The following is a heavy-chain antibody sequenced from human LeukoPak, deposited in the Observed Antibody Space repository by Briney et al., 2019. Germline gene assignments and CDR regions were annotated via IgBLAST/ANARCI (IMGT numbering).Heavy chain of an antibody. V-gene: IGHV4-34*01. D-gene: IGHD1-26*01. CDR1: GGSFSGYY. J-gene: IGHJ4*02. CDR3: AIGREPLLDY. CDR2: IYNSGFT. Sequence: PSETLSLTCAVYGGSFSGYYWSWIRQPPGKGLEWIGFIYNSGFTNYNPSLKSRVIISQDTSKTHFTLRLTSVTAADTGVYFCAIGREPLLDYWGQGTRVIVSS.